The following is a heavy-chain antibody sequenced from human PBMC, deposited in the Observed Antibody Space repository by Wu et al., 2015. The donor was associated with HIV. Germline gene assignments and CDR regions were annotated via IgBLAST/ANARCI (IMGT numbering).Heavy chain of an antibody. CDR2: IIPIFGTA. CDR3: ARGSILEMATASYYYYPMDV. D-gene: IGHD5-24*01. Sequence: QVQLVQSGAEVKKPGSSVKVSCKASGGTFSSYAISWVRQAPGQGLEWMGGIIPIFGTANYAQKFQGRVTITADESTSTAYMELSSLRSEDTAVYYCARGSILEMATASYYYYPMDVWGQGTTVHRLF. CDR1: GGTFSSYA. V-gene: IGHV1-69*12. J-gene: IGHJ6*02.